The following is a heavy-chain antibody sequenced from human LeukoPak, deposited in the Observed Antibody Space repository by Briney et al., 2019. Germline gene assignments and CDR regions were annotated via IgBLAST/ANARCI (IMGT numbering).Heavy chain of an antibody. CDR1: GYTLTELS. Sequence: ASVKVSCKVSGYTLTELSMHWVRQAPGKGLEWMGGFDPEDGETIYAQKLQGRVTMTEDTSTDTAYMELSSLRSEDTAVYYCATGVTIFGVVIPLDYWGQGTLVTVSS. V-gene: IGHV1-24*01. J-gene: IGHJ4*02. CDR3: ATGVTIFGVVIPLDY. D-gene: IGHD3-3*01. CDR2: FDPEDGET.